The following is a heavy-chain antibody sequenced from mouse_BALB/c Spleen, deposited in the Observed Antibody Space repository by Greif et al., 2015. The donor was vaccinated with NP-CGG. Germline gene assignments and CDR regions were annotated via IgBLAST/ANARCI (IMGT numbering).Heavy chain of an antibody. D-gene: IGHD4-1*02. Sequence: EVQLQESGAELVKPGASVKLSCTASGFNIKDTYMHWVKQRPEQGLEWIGRIDPANGNTKYDPKFQGKATITADTSSNTAYLQLSSLTSEDTAVYYCARSVTTGTIAYWGQGTLVTVSA. CDR1: GFNIKDTY. J-gene: IGHJ3*01. CDR3: ARSVTTGTIAY. CDR2: IDPANGNT. V-gene: IGHV14-3*02.